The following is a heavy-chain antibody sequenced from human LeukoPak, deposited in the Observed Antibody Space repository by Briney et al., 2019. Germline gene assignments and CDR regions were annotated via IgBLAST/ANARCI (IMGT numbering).Heavy chain of an antibody. V-gene: IGHV1-8*01. CDR1: GYTFTTYD. CDR2: MNPNNGNT. D-gene: IGHD3-22*01. J-gene: IGHJ5*02. CDR3: ARGKIYPGYSPTPHWLDP. Sequence: ASVKVSCKASGYTFTTYDLNWVRQTPGQGLDWMGWMNPNNGNTGYAQKFQGRLIITRNTSISTVYMELRNLRSEDTAVYYCARGKIYPGYSPTPHWLDPWGQGTLVTVSS.